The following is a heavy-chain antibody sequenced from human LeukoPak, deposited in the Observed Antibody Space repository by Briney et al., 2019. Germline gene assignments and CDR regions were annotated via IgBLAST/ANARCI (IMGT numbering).Heavy chain of an antibody. J-gene: IGHJ4*02. CDR1: GFSLTTGVA. D-gene: IGHD3-10*01. CDR3: ARRHRYYFGSGTYAYNFDS. V-gene: IGHV2-5*02. Sequence: GPTLVNPTQTLTLTFTFSGFSLTTGVAVGWIRQPPGKALEWLALIFWDDERRYSPSLNSRLTITKDTSKNQVVLTMTNMDPVDTATYYCARRHRYYFGSGTYAYNFDSWGQGTLVTVSS. CDR2: IFWDDER.